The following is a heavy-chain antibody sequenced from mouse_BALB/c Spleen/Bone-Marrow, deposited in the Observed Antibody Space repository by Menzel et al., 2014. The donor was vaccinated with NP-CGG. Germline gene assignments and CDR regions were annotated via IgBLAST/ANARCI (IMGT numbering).Heavy chain of an antibody. J-gene: IGHJ1*01. CDR2: IYPGSGNT. CDR1: GYTFTDYC. V-gene: IGHV1-84*02. D-gene: IGHD1-1*01. CDR3: ARPPYYYGSRPYWYFDV. Sequence: QLQQSGPELVKPGASVKISCKASGYTFTDYCINWVKQKPGQGLEWIGWIYPGSGNTQYNEKFKGKATLTVDTSSNTAYMQLSSLTSEGTAVYFCARPPYYYGSRPYWYFDVWGAGTRSPSPQ.